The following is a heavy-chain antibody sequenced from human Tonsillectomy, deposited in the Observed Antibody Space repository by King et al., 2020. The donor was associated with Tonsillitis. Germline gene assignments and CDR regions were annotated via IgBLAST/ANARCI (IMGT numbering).Heavy chain of an antibody. CDR1: GGSISSYY. CDR3: ARVGLPYYYYYGMDV. CDR2: IYYSGST. V-gene: IGHV4-59*01. Sequence: QLQESGPGLVKPSETLSLTCTVSGGSISSYYWSWIRQPPGKGLEWIGYIYYSGSTNYNPSLKSRVTISVDTSKNQFSLKLSSVTAADTAVYYCARVGLPYYYYYGMDVWGQGTTVTVSS. J-gene: IGHJ6*02.